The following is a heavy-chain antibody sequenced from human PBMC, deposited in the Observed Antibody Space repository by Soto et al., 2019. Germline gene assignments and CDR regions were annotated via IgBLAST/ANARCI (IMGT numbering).Heavy chain of an antibody. D-gene: IGHD6-25*01. CDR3: ARDYLGSGWTRMGFDV. Sequence: EVQLEETGGGLVQPGGSLRLSCAASGFTVNSNHMSWVRQAPGKGLEWVSLIYSAGRTHYADSVKGRFTVSRDNSENRLFLQMNNLEVGDTAVYYCARDYLGSGWTRMGFDVWGLGTMVTVSS. J-gene: IGHJ3*01. CDR2: IYSAGRT. CDR1: GFTVNSNH. V-gene: IGHV3-53*02.